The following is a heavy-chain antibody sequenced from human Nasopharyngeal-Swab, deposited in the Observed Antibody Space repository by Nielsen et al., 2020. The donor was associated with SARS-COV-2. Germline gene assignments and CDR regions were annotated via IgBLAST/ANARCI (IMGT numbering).Heavy chain of an antibody. CDR2: INQSGST. CDR1: GGSFSSYY. D-gene: IGHD2-8*01. CDR3: ARGLSGIVPSPFLGLGPYYSYYYMDV. V-gene: IGHV4-34*01. Sequence: SQTLSPTCVVYGGSFSSYYWGWIRQPPGKGLEWIAEINQSGSTNYNPSLRSRVTISVDTSKNQFSLRLTSVTAADTAVYYCARGLSGIVPSPFLGLGPYYSYYYMDVWGKGTTVTVSS. J-gene: IGHJ6*03.